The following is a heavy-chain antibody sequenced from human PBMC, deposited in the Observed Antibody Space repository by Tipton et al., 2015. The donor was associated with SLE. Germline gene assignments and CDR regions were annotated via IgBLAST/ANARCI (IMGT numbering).Heavy chain of an antibody. CDR1: GFTFSSYA. CDR3: AKNSTPYDFWSGLDY. J-gene: IGHJ4*02. V-gene: IGHV3-23*01. Sequence: SLRLSCAASGFTFSSYAMSWVRQAPGKGLEWVSAISGSGGSTYYADSVKGRFTISRDNSKNTLYLQMNSLRAEDTAVYYCAKNSTPYDFWSGLDYWGQGTLVTVSS. CDR2: ISGSGGST. D-gene: IGHD3-3*01.